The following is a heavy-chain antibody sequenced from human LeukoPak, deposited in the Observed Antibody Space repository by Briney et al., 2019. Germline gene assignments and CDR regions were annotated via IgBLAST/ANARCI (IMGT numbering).Heavy chain of an antibody. J-gene: IGHJ4*02. D-gene: IGHD3-3*01. CDR3: ASGSITIFGVVINRFDY. Sequence: PSETLSLTCAVYGGSFSGYYWSWIRQPPGKGLEWIGEINHSGSTDYKPSLKSRVTISVDKSKNQFSLKLSSVTAADTAVCYCASGSITIFGVVINRFDYWGQGTLVTVPS. CDR2: INHSGST. CDR1: GGSFSGYY. V-gene: IGHV4-34*01.